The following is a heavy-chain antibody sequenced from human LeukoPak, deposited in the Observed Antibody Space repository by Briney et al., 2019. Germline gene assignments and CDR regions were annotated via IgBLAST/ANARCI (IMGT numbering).Heavy chain of an antibody. V-gene: IGHV1-69*06. CDR1: GDTLNRYA. Sequence: ASVKVSCKASGDTLNRYAFSWVRQAPGQGLEWMGGIIPLLGTTHYAQKFQGRVTITADKSTSTAYMELSSLRSEDTAVYYCARVADSGSYSSPPDYWGQGTLVTVSS. CDR3: ARVADSGSYSSPPDY. J-gene: IGHJ4*02. D-gene: IGHD1-26*01. CDR2: IIPLLGTT.